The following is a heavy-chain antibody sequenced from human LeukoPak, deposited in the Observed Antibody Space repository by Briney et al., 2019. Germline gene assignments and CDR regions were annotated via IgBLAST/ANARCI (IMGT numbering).Heavy chain of an antibody. J-gene: IGHJ6*02. Sequence: SETLSLTCTVSGDSISSYYWTWIRQPPGKGLEWIGYIYYSGITDYNPSLNSRGTISVDTSKNQFSLKLSSVTAADTAVYYCARTSRHYYGSGSNLTPWPAGMDVWGQGTTVTVSS. CDR1: GDSISSYY. D-gene: IGHD3-10*01. CDR3: ARTSRHYYGSGSNLTPWPAGMDV. V-gene: IGHV4-59*01. CDR2: IYYSGIT.